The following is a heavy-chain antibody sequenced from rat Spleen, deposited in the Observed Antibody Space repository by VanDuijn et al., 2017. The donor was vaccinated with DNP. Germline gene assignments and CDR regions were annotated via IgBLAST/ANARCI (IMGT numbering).Heavy chain of an antibody. V-gene: IGHV5-20*01. CDR1: GFTFGDYY. J-gene: IGHJ3*01. CDR3: TTDAAY. CDR2: INPDGSRT. Sequence: EVQVVQSGGGLVQPGRSLKLSCATSGFTFGDYYMSWVRQAPTMGLEWVASINPDGSRTFYRDSVKGRVTISRENAESSLFLQMDSLRSEDTATYYCTTDAAYWGQGALVTVSS.